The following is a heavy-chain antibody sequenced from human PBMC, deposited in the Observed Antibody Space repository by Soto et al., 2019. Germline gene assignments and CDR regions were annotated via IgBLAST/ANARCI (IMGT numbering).Heavy chain of an antibody. CDR2: IYYSGST. Sequence: SETLSLTCTVSGGSISSGGYYWSWIRQHPGKGLEWIGYIYYSGSTYYNPSLKSRVTISVDTSKNQFSLKLSSVTAADTAVYYCAREVVTIFGVVMRWLDPWGQGTLVTSPQ. J-gene: IGHJ5*02. V-gene: IGHV4-31*03. CDR3: AREVVTIFGVVMRWLDP. D-gene: IGHD3-3*01. CDR1: GGSISSGGYY.